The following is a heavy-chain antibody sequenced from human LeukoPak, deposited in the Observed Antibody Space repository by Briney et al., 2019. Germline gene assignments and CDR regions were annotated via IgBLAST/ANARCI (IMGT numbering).Heavy chain of an antibody. CDR3: ARGDTRGNDI. V-gene: IGHV4-59*01. D-gene: IGHD1-26*01. CDR1: GGSISGYW. J-gene: IGHJ3*02. CDR2: IYYSGTT. Sequence: SETLSLTCTVSGGSISGYWSSWIRQPPGKGLEWVGYIYYSGTTNYNPSLNSRVTMPVDTSKSQFSLQLSSVTAADTAVYYCARGDTRGNDIWGQGTMVTVSS.